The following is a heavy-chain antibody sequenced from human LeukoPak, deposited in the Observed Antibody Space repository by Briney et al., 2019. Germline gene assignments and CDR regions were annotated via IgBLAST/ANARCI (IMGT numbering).Heavy chain of an antibody. CDR3: VAGNWNGDGIDI. D-gene: IGHD1-20*01. V-gene: IGHV3-7*02. CDR1: GFTLSRYW. Sequence: PGGSLILSCAASGFTLSRYWMSWVRQAPGKGLEWVANINQGGSQKFHVDSVKGRFTISRDNAKNSLHLQMNSLRAEDTALYYCVAGNWNGDGIDIWGQGTMVTVSS. CDR2: INQGGSQK. J-gene: IGHJ3*02.